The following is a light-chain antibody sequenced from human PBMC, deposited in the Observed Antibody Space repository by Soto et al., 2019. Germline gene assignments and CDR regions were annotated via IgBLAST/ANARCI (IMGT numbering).Light chain of an antibody. CDR1: QSVSSSY. Sequence: EIVLTQSPGTLSLSPGERATLSCRASQSVSSSYLAWYQQKPGQAPRLLIYGASSRATGIPDRFSGSGSGTDFTLTISRLEPEYFAVYYFQQYGSSPPYTFGQGTKREIK. CDR2: GAS. V-gene: IGKV3-20*01. J-gene: IGKJ2*01. CDR3: QQYGSSPPYT.